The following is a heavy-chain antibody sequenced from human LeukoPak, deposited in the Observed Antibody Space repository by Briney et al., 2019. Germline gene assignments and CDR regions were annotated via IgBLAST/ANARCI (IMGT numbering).Heavy chain of an antibody. CDR3: ARVHPSGREGYYYYGMDV. D-gene: IGHD1-26*01. CDR2: IYYSGST. J-gene: IGHJ6*02. CDR1: GGSINSYY. V-gene: IGHV4-59*01. Sequence: PSETLSLTCTVSGGSINSYYWSWIRQPPGKGLEWIRYIYYSGSTNYNPSLKSRVTISVDTSKNQFSLKLSSVTAADTAVYYCARVHPSGREGYYYYGMDVWGQGTTVTVSS.